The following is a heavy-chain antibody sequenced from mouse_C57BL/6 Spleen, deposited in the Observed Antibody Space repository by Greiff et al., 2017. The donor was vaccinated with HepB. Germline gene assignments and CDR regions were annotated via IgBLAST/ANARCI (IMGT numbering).Heavy chain of an antibody. Sequence: QVQLQQSGAELARPGASVKLSCTASGYTFTSYGISWVKQRTGQGLEWIGEIYPRSGNTYYNEKFKGKATLTADKSYSTAYMELRSLTSEDSAGYFCARWHDYDGYYAMDYWGQGTSVTVSS. J-gene: IGHJ4*01. D-gene: IGHD2-4*01. V-gene: IGHV1-81*01. CDR2: IYPRSGNT. CDR1: GYTFTSYG. CDR3: ARWHDYDGYYAMDY.